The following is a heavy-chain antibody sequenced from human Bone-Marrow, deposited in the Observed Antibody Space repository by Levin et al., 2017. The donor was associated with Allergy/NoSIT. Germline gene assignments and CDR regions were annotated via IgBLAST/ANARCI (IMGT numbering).Heavy chain of an antibody. CDR3: GKDAETIRVVGDTDY. D-gene: IGHD3-22*01. J-gene: IGHJ4*02. CDR2: ISKSGDSS. CDR1: GCTFGGSA. V-gene: IGHV3-23*01. Sequence: PGGSLRLSCAGSGCTFGGSAMSWVRQAPGKGLEWVSAISKSGDSSYYAESVRGRFTISGDNAKNTAQLQMNSLRAEATAVYYCGKDAETIRVVGDTDYWGQGTLVTVSS.